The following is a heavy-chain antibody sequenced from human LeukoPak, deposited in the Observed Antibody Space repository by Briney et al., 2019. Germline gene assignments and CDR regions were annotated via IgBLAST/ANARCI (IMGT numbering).Heavy chain of an antibody. Sequence: GGSLRLSCAASGFTFSSYSMNWVRQAPGKGLEWVSAISTDAGETHYADSVKGQFTISRDNSKNTVSLQMSSLRAEDTAVYYCARCSTFYTYNDYWGQGTLVTVSS. CDR2: ISTDAGET. CDR3: ARCSTFYTYNDY. V-gene: IGHV3-23*01. D-gene: IGHD2-2*01. CDR1: GFTFSSYS. J-gene: IGHJ4*02.